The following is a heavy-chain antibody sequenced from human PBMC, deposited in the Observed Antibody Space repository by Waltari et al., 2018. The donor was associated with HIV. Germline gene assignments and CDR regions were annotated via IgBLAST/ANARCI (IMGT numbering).Heavy chain of an antibody. Sequence: EVQLVESGGGLVQPGGSLRLSCAASGFISSNYDMHWVRQATGKGLEWVSAIGTAGETYYPGSLKGRFTSSRENAKNSLYLQMNSLRAGDTAVYYCARVGPENWNLDLWGRGTLVTVSS. CDR1: GFISSNYD. CDR3: ARVGPENWNLDL. V-gene: IGHV3-13*01. J-gene: IGHJ2*01. CDR2: IGTAGET.